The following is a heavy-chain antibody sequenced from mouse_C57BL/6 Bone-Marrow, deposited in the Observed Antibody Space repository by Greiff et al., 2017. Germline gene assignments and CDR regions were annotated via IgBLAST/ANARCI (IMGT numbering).Heavy chain of an antibody. CDR1: GYTFTSYW. V-gene: IGHV1-64*01. J-gene: IGHJ1*03. CDR2: INPNSGST. D-gene: IGHD1-1*01. CDR3: ARDCDIYGSAWYYYG. Sequence: VQRVESGAELVKPGASVKLSCKASGYTFTSYWMHWVKQRPGQGLEWIGMINPNSGSTNYNEKFKSKATLTVDKSYSKAYMQLSSLTSEDSAVYNYARDCDIYGSAWYYYGWGTGATVTVAT.